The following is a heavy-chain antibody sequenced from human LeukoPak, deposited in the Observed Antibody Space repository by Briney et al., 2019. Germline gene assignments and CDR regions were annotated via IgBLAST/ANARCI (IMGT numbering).Heavy chain of an antibody. CDR1: GGSINSTDYY. CDR2: IYYSGST. D-gene: IGHD1-26*01. CDR3: ARLKWELLERWFDP. V-gene: IGHV4-61*05. J-gene: IGHJ5*02. Sequence: SETLSLTCTVSGGSINSTDYYWGWIRQPPGKGLEWIGDIYYSGSTNYNPSLKSRVTISVDTSKNQFSLKLSSVTAADTAVYYCARLKWELLERWFDPWGQGTLVTVSS.